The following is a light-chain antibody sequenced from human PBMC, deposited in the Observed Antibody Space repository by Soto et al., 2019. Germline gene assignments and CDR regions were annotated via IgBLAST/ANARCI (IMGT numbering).Light chain of an antibody. CDR2: DVS. V-gene: IGLV2-14*01. CDR3: SSSSSSSSYV. J-gene: IGLJ1*01. Sequence: QSALTQSDSVSGSPGQSITISCTGTSSDVGGYNDVSWYQQHPGKAPKLMIYDVSNRPSGVSNRCSGSKSGNTASLTISGLQAEDEADYCCSSSSSSSSYVFGTGTKLTVL. CDR1: SSDVGGYND.